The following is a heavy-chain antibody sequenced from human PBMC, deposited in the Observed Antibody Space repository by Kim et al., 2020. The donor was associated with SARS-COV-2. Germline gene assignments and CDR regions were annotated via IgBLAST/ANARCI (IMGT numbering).Heavy chain of an antibody. J-gene: IGHJ6*02. CDR1: GYTFTSYA. D-gene: IGHD3-3*01. V-gene: IGHV7-4-1*02. CDR2: INTNTGNP. Sequence: ASVKVSCKASGYTFTSYAMNWVRQAPGQGLEWMGWINTNTGNPTYAQGFTGRFVFSLDTSVSTAYLQISSLKAEDTAVYYCARDPGRVTIFGVVITDYYYYGMDVWGQGTTVTVSS. CDR3: ARDPGRVTIFGVVITDYYYYGMDV.